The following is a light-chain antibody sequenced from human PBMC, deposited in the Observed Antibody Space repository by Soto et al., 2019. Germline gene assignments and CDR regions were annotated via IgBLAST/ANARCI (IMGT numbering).Light chain of an antibody. Sequence: SVQSQPSSVRRFPGQSGPISCTGTSSDVGGYNYDSWYQQHPGKAPKLMISEVINRPSVVSIRFFGSKSGKKASLTISGLQAEHEADYYCRSYTSRSTPYVFGTGTTVTV. V-gene: IGLV2-14*01. CDR1: SSDVGGYNY. J-gene: IGLJ1*01. CDR2: EVI. CDR3: RSYTSRSTPYV.